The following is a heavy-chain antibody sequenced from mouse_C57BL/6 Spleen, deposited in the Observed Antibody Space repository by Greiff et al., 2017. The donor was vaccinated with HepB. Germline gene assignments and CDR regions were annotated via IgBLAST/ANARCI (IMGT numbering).Heavy chain of an antibody. J-gene: IGHJ1*03. V-gene: IGHV5-16*01. CDR1: GFTFSDYY. Sequence: EVKLVESEVGLVQPGSSMKLSCTASGFTFSDYYMAWVRQVPEKGLEWVANINYDGSSTYYLDSLKSRFIISRDNAKNILYLQMSSLKSEDTATYYCAREPGRGSNWYFDVWGTGTTVTVSS. CDR3: AREPGRGSNWYFDV. CDR2: INYDGSST.